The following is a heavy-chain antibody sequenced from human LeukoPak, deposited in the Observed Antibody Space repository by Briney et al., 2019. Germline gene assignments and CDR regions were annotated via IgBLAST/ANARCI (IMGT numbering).Heavy chain of an antibody. CDR1: GFTFTSYA. D-gene: IGHD1-26*01. V-gene: IGHV3-23*01. Sequence: GGSLRLSCAASGFTFTSYAMNWVRQAPGKGLEWVSGISGGGGSTYYADSVKGRFTISRDNSKNTLYLQMNSLRAEDTAVYFCAKSLGGASPGMDVWGQGTTVTVSS. CDR3: AKSLGGASPGMDV. CDR2: ISGGGGST. J-gene: IGHJ6*02.